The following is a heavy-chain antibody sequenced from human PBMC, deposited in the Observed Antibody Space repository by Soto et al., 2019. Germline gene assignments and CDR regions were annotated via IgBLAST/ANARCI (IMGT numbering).Heavy chain of an antibody. J-gene: IGHJ4*02. Sequence: QVHLVQSGPEVREPGSSVKVSCKASGGSFSSDAITWVRQAPGQGLEWIGEIIPMFDTTNYAPEFQGRVTITGDTATTTVYMEVNRLTPDDTAVYYCAREVVTETTLGYFDFWGQGALVTVSS. CDR1: GGSFSSDA. CDR3: AREVVTETTLGYFDF. CDR2: IIPMFDTT. D-gene: IGHD2-21*02. V-gene: IGHV1-69*06.